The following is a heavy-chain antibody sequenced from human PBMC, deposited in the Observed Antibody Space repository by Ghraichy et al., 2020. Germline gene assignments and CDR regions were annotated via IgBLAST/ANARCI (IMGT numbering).Heavy chain of an antibody. D-gene: IGHD6-19*01. CDR1: GGSVSRYY. J-gene: IGHJ4*02. CDR3: ARLSVAGPTPYYFDN. Sequence: TLSLTCSVSGGSVSRYYWSWLRQPPGKGLEWIGYIYSSGSTTYNPSLKSRVTISLDTSKNQFSLKLSSVTAADTAVYYCARLSVAGPTPYYFDNWGQGTLVTVSS. V-gene: IGHV4-4*09. CDR2: IYSSGST.